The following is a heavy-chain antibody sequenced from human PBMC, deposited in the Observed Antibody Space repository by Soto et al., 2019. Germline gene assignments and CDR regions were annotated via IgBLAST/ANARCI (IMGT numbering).Heavy chain of an antibody. CDR3: ARLSAGGYPYYYYYYMDV. CDR2: ISSSGSPI. D-gene: IGHD3-16*02. CDR1: GFTFSDYY. J-gene: IGHJ6*03. V-gene: IGHV3-11*01. Sequence: GGSLRLSCAASGFTFSDYYMGWIRQAPGKGLEWVSYISSSGSPIYYAGSVKGRFTISRDNAKNSLYLQMNSLRAEDTAVYYCARLSAGGYPYYYYYYMDVWGKGTTVTVSS.